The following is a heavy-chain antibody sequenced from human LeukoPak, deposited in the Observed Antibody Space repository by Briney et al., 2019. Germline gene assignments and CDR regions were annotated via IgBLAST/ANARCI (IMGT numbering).Heavy chain of an antibody. J-gene: IGHJ5*02. Sequence: GESLKISCKGSGYSFTSYWIAWVRQMPGKGLEWMGIIYPGDSDTRYSPSFQGQVTISADKSISTAYLQWSSLKASDTAMYYCARRSAAAIDWFDPWGQGTLVTVSS. V-gene: IGHV5-51*01. CDR1: GYSFTSYW. CDR2: IYPGDSDT. D-gene: IGHD6-13*01. CDR3: ARRSAAAIDWFDP.